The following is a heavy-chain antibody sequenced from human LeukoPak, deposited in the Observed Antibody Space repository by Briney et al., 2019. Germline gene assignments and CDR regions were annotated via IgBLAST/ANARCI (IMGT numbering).Heavy chain of an antibody. CDR3: ARGEYCSSTSCFYFDY. J-gene: IGHJ4*02. CDR2: IYYSGST. CDR1: GGSISSSSYY. D-gene: IGHD2-2*01. Sequence: SETLSLTCTVSGGSISSSSYYWGWIRQPPGKGLEWIGSIYYSGSTYYNPSLKSRVTISVDTSKNQFSLKLSSVTAADTAVYYCARGEYCSSTSCFYFDYWGQGTLVTVSS. V-gene: IGHV4-39*01.